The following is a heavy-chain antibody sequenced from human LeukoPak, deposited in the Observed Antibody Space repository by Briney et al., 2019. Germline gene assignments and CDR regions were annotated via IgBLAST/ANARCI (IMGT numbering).Heavy chain of an antibody. CDR1: GYTFTSYD. D-gene: IGHD3-10*02. CDR3: VRTLSSGSYYFYYYGMDV. CDR2: MNPNSGNT. J-gene: IGHJ6*02. Sequence: ASVKVSCKASGYTFTSYDINWVRRATGQGLEWMGWMNPNSGNTGYAQKFQGRVTMTRNTSISTAYMELSSLRSEDTAVYYCVRTLSSGSYYFYYYGMDVWGQGTTVTVSS. V-gene: IGHV1-8*01.